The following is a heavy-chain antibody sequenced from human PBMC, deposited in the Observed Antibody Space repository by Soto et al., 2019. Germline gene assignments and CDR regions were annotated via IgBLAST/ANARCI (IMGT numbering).Heavy chain of an antibody. CDR2: IKQDGSEK. V-gene: IGHV3-7*01. CDR1: GFTCSSYW. D-gene: IGHD2-2*01. J-gene: IGHJ6*02. Sequence: PGGSLRLSCAASGFTCSSYWMSWVRQAPGKGLEWVGNIKQDGSEKYYVDSEKGRFTISRDNAKNSLYLQMNSLRPEDTAVYYCARSYAVVPAAYRYFYSGMDVWGQGTTVTVSS. CDR3: ARSYAVVPAAYRYFYSGMDV.